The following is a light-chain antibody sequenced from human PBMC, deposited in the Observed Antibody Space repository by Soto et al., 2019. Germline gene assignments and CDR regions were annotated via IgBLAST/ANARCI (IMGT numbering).Light chain of an antibody. J-gene: IGLJ2*01. Sequence: QSALTQPASVSGSPGQSITISCTGTSSDIGAYNYVSWYQQHPGKAPKLMIYDVSNRPSGVSDRFSGSKSGNTASLTISGLQTEDETDYYCSAYTTSHTAVFGTWTKLTVL. V-gene: IGLV2-14*01. CDR3: SAYTTSHTAV. CDR1: SSDIGAYNY. CDR2: DVS.